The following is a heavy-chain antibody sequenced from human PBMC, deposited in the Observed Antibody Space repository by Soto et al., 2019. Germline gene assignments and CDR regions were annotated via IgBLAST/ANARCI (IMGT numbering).Heavy chain of an antibody. Sequence: EVQLAQSGPEVKKPGESLKISCKGFGYSFTTYWIGWVRQLPGKGLEWMGVIYPADSDTRYSPSFEGQVTFSADKSLTTAYLQWSSLKASDTARYFCARQGAWNDAFDLWGQGTLVTVSS. CDR2: IYPADSDT. J-gene: IGHJ4*02. CDR3: ARQGAWNDAFDL. CDR1: GYSFTTYW. V-gene: IGHV5-51*01. D-gene: IGHD1-1*01.